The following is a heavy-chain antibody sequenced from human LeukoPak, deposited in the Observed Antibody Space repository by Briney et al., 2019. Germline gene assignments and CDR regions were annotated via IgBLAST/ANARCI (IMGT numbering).Heavy chain of an antibody. CDR3: ASHPRYYGDYYFDY. V-gene: IGHV4-39*01. CDR2: TYYSGST. Sequence: PSETLSLTCTVSGGSISSSSYYWGWIRQPPGKGLEWIGSTYYSGSTYYNPSLKSRVTISVDTSKNQFSLKLSSVTAADTAVYYCASHPRYYGDYYFDYWGQGTLVTVSS. CDR1: GGSISSSSYY. J-gene: IGHJ4*02. D-gene: IGHD4-17*01.